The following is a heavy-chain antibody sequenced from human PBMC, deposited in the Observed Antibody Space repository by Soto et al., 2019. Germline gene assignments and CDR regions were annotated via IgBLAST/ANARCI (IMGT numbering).Heavy chain of an antibody. D-gene: IGHD2-15*01. CDR1: GGTFSSYT. CDR2: IIPILGIA. V-gene: IGHV1-69*04. J-gene: IGHJ3*02. Sequence: SVKVSCKASGGTFSSYTISWVRQAPGQGLEWMGRIIPILGIANYAQKFQGRVTITADKSTSTAYMELSSLRSEDTAVYYCAREDIVVVVAATGLNDAFDIWGQGTMVTVSS. CDR3: AREDIVVVVAATGLNDAFDI.